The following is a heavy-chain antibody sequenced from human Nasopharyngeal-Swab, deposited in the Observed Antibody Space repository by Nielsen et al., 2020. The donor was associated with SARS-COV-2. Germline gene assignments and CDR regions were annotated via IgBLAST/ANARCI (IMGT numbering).Heavy chain of an antibody. CDR2: ISSDGSTT. J-gene: IGHJ5*02. Sequence: GESLKISCAASRFTFNNYWMHWVRQAPGKGLEWVSRISSDGSTTSYADSVRGRFTISRDNAKNTPYLQMNSLRAEDTAVYYCARDRYSTTNWFDPWGQGTLVTVSS. V-gene: IGHV3-74*01. D-gene: IGHD1-26*01. CDR1: RFTFNNYW. CDR3: ARDRYSTTNWFDP.